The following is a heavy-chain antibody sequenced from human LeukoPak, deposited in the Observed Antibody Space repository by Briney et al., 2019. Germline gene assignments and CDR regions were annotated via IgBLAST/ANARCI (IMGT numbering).Heavy chain of an antibody. Sequence: SETLSLTCTVSGGSISTSYWSWIRQSPGKGLEWIGYIYHTGSTNYNPSLKSRVTISVGTSDSQFSLKLSSVSAADTAVYYCARVDSNGFDLWGRGTLVTVSS. V-gene: IGHV4-59*01. CDR1: GGSISTSY. D-gene: IGHD5-18*01. CDR3: ARVDSNGFDL. CDR2: IYHTGST. J-gene: IGHJ2*01.